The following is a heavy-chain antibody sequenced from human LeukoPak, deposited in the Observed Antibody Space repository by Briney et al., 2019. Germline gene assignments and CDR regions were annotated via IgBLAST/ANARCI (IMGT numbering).Heavy chain of an antibody. J-gene: IGHJ4*02. CDR2: ISGSTTTI. V-gene: IGHV3-48*01. Sequence: GGSLRLSCAASGFTFNDYSMSWVRQAPGKGLEWISFISGSTTTIFYADSVKGRFTISRDNATNSVYLQMNSLRAEDTAVYYCARDLTHDYWGQGTLVTVSS. D-gene: IGHD1-14*01. CDR1: GFTFNDYS. CDR3: ARDLTHDY.